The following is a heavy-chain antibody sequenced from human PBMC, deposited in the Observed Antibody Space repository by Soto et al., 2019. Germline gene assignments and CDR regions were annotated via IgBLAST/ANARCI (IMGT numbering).Heavy chain of an antibody. CDR3: ARGLYYYDSSAYYSP. V-gene: IGHV3-21*01. CDR1: GFTFSSYS. J-gene: IGHJ5*02. D-gene: IGHD3-22*01. CDR2: ISSSSSYI. Sequence: GGSLRLSCAASGFTFSSYSMNWVRQAPGKGLEWVSSISSSSSYIYYADSVKGRFTISRDNAKNSLYLQMNSLRAEDTAVYYCARGLYYYDSSAYYSPWGQGTLVTSPQ.